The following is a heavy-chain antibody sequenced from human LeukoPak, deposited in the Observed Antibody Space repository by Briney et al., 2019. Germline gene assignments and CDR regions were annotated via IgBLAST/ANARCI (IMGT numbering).Heavy chain of an antibody. CDR1: GGSISSGGYY. D-gene: IGHD3-9*01. V-gene: IGHV4-31*03. CDR2: IYYSGNT. J-gene: IGHJ4*02. Sequence: SETLSLTCTVSGGSISSGGYYWSWIRQHPGKGLEWIAYIYYSGNTYYNPSLKSRVTISVDTSKNQFSLKLSSVTAADTAVYYCARGKYDILTGYSRHFDYWGQGTLVTVSS. CDR3: ARGKYDILTGYSRHFDY.